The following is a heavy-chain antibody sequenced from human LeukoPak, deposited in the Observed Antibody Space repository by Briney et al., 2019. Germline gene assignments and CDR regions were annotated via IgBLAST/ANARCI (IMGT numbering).Heavy chain of an antibody. D-gene: IGHD3-10*02. J-gene: IGHJ6*04. V-gene: IGHV3-7*01. CDR3: AELGITMIGGV. CDR1: GFTFSNYA. Sequence: GGSLRLSCAASGFTFSNYAMSWVRQAPGKGLEWVANIKQDGSEKYYVDSVKGRFTISRDNAKNSLYLQMNSLRAEDTAVYYCAELGITMIGGVWGKGTTVTISS. CDR2: IKQDGSEK.